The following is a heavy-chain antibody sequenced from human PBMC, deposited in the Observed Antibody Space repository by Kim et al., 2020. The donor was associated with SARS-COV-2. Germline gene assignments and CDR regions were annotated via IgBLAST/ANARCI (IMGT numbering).Heavy chain of an antibody. D-gene: IGHD4-17*01. CDR1: GYTFTSYY. CDR3: ARPRHSGDYGGAWAFDT. V-gene: IGHV1-46*01. Sequence: ASVKVSCKASGYTFTSYYMHWVRQAPGQGLEWMGIINHSGGSTSYAPKFQGRVTMTRDTATSTVYMELSSLRSEDTAVYYCARPRHSGDYGGAWAFDTWGQGTLVTVSS. J-gene: IGHJ3*02. CDR2: INHSGGST.